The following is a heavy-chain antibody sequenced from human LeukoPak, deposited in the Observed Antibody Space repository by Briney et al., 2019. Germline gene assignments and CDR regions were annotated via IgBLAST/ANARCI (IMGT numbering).Heavy chain of an antibody. V-gene: IGHV1-2*02. J-gene: IGHJ4*02. D-gene: IGHD3-22*01. CDR2: INPNSGGT. CDR3: ARGTGRLLLPFGY. CDR1: GCTFTGYY. Sequence: ASVKVSCKASGCTFTGYYMHWVRQAPGQGLEWMGWINPNSGGTNYAQKFQGRVTMTRDTSISTAYMELSRLRSDDTAVYYCARGTGRLLLPFGYWGQGTLVTVSS.